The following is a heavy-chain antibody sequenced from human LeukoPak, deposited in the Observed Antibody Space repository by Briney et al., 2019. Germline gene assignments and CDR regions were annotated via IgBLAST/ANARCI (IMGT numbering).Heavy chain of an antibody. D-gene: IGHD2-2*01. J-gene: IGHJ4*02. CDR2: INPNSGGT. CDR1: GYTFTGYY. Sequence: ASVKVSCKASGYTFTGYYMHWVRQAPGQGLEWMGWINPNSGGTNYAQKFQGRVTMTRDTSISTAYMELSRLRSDDTAVYYCARDEGYLWLSYAVSFYFDYWGQGTLVTVSS. CDR3: ARDEGYLWLSYAVSFYFDY. V-gene: IGHV1-2*02.